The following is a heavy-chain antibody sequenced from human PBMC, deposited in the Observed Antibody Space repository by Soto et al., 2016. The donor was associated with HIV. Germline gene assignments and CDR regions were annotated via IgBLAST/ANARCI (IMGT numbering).Heavy chain of an antibody. Sequence: EVQLVESGGGLVKPGGSLRLSCAASGFTFSSYSMNWVRQAPGKGLEWVSSISSSSSYIYYADSVKGRFTISRDNAKNSLYLQMNSLRAEDTAVYYCARDMVKNGDYAGFDYWGQGTLVTVSS. D-gene: IGHD4-17*01. CDR2: ISSSSSYI. V-gene: IGHV3-21*01. CDR3: ARDMVKNGDYAGFDY. CDR1: GFTFSSYS. J-gene: IGHJ4*02.